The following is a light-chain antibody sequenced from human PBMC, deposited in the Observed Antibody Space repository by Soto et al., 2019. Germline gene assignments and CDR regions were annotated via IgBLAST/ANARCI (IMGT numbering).Light chain of an antibody. Sequence: ALTPSQGTVSSSPGERATLSCRASQAVSSNYLAWYQQKPGQAPRLLISGASGRATGVPDRFSGSGSGTEFTLTIDRLESEDFAVYFCQQYGDLPWTFGQGTKVDIK. CDR1: QAVSSNY. V-gene: IGKV3-20*01. CDR3: QQYGDLPWT. J-gene: IGKJ1*01. CDR2: GAS.